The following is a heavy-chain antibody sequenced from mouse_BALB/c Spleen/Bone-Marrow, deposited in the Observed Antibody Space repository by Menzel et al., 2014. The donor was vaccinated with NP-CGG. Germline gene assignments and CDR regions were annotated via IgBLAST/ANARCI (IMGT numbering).Heavy chain of an antibody. CDR3: GRLGFYGPFAD. D-gene: IGHD1-1*01. V-gene: IGHV4-2*02. CDR1: GFDFSRYW. Sequence: EVHLVESGGGLVQPGGSLILSCAASGFDFSRYWMSWARQAPGKGQEWIGEINPGSTTINYTPSLKDKFIISRDNAKXTLFLQIHKVGTEDPALYYFGRLGFYGPFADWGQGTTLTVSS. CDR2: INPGSTTI. J-gene: IGHJ2*01.